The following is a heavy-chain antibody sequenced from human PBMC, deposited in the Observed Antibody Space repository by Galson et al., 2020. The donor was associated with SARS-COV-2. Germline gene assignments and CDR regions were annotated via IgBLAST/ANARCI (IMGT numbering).Heavy chain of an antibody. V-gene: IGHV1-3*01. D-gene: IGHD6-19*01. Sequence: VAERVSCKDSRYTFTSYAMHWVRQDPGQRLEWMGWNNAGNGNTKYSQKFQGRVTITRDTSASTAYMELSSLRSEDTAVYYCARSRGTKYSSGSYPDYWGQGTLVTVSS. J-gene: IGHJ4*02. CDR1: RYTFTSYA. CDR3: ARSRGTKYSSGSYPDY. CDR2: NNAGNGNT.